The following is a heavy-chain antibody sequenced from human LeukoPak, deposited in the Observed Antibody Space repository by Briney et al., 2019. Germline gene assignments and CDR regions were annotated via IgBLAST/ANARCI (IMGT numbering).Heavy chain of an antibody. CDR1: GGSISSGSYY. D-gene: IGHD2-2*02. J-gene: IGHJ5*02. CDR3: ARGNRLVVPAAINWFDP. CDR2: IYTSGST. V-gene: IGHV4-61*02. Sequence: PSQTLSLTCTVSGGSISSGSYYWSWIRQPAGKGLEWIGRIYTSGSTNYNPSLKSRVTISVDTSKNQFSLKLSSVTAADTAVYYCARGNRLVVPAAINWFDPRGQGTLVTVSS.